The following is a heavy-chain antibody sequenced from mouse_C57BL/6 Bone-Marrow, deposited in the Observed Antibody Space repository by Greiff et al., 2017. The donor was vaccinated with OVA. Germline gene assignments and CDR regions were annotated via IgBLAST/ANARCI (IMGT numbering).Heavy chain of an antibody. Sequence: EVNVVESGGDLVKPGGSLKLSCAASGFTFSSYGMSWVRQTPDKRLEWVATISSGGSYTYYPDSVKGRFTISRDNAKNTLYLQMSSLKSEDTAMYYCARKNYGSSHYFDYWGQGTTLTVSS. CDR1: GFTFSSYG. V-gene: IGHV5-6*01. D-gene: IGHD1-1*01. CDR3: ARKNYGSSHYFDY. CDR2: ISSGGSYT. J-gene: IGHJ2*01.